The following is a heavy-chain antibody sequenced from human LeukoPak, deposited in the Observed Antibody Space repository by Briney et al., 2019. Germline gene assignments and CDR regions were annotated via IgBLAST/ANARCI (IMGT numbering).Heavy chain of an antibody. Sequence: GGSLRLSCAASGFTFSSYAMIWVRQAAGKGLEWVSAISGSGGSTYYADSVKGRFTISRDNSKNTLYLQMNSLRAEDTAVYYCAKELLQPYYFDYWGQGTLVTVSS. D-gene: IGHD2-21*01. J-gene: IGHJ4*02. CDR1: GFTFSSYA. CDR2: ISGSGGST. V-gene: IGHV3-23*01. CDR3: AKELLQPYYFDY.